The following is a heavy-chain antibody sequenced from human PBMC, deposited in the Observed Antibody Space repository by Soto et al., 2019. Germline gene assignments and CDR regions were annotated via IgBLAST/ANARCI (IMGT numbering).Heavy chain of an antibody. CDR2: INAGNGNT. D-gene: IGHD3-16*01. CDR1: GYTFTSYA. J-gene: IGHJ4*02. Sequence: QVQLVQSGAEVKKPGASVKVSCKASGYTFTSYAMHWVRQAPGQRLEWMGWINAGNGNTKYSQKFQGRVTITRDTSASTAYMELSSLRSEATAVYYCARGEFLSYDDYWGQGTLVTVSS. V-gene: IGHV1-3*01. CDR3: ARGEFLSYDDY.